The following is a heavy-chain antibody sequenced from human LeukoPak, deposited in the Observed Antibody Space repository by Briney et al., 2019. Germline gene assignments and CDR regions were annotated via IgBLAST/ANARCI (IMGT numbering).Heavy chain of an antibody. CDR3: ARVGGDDSSGYSLWLDY. Sequence: PGGSLRLSCAASGFTFSSYAMHWVRQAPGKGLEWVAVISYDGSNKYYADSVKGRFTISRDNSKNTLYLQMNSLRAEDTAVYYCARVGGDDSSGYSLWLDYWGQGTLVTVSS. V-gene: IGHV3-30-3*01. CDR1: GFTFSSYA. J-gene: IGHJ4*02. D-gene: IGHD3-22*01. CDR2: ISYDGSNK.